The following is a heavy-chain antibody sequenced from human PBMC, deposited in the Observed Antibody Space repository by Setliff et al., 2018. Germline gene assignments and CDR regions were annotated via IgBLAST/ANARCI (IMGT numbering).Heavy chain of an antibody. V-gene: IGHV1-69*10. Sequence: GASVKVSCKASGGTFSSYAISWVRQASGQGLEWMGGIIPLLGIANYAQKFQGRVTITADESTSTAYMELRSLRSDDTAVYYCARSEVGSGWGAWGQGTLVTVSS. D-gene: IGHD6-19*01. CDR3: ARSEVGSGWGA. J-gene: IGHJ5*02. CDR1: GGTFSSYA. CDR2: IIPLLGIA.